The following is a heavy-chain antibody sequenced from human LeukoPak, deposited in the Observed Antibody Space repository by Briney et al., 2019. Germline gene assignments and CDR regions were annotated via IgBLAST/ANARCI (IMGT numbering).Heavy chain of an antibody. CDR1: GGSFSGYY. V-gene: IGHV4-34*01. J-gene: IGHJ6*02. CDR2: INHSGST. Sequence: PSETLSLTCAVYGGSFSGYYWSWIRQPPGKGLEWIGEINHSGSTNYNPSLKSRVTISVDTSKNQFSLKLSSATAADTAVYYCARVQYYDFWSGYSALYYYGMDVWGQGTTVTVSS. CDR3: ARVQYYDFWSGYSALYYYGMDV. D-gene: IGHD3-3*01.